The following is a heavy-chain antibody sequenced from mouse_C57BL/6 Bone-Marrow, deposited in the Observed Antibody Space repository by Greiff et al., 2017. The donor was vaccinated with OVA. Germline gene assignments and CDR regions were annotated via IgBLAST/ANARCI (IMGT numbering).Heavy chain of an antibody. V-gene: IGHV14-4*01. CDR2: IDPENGDT. CDR3: TTTVVFDY. D-gene: IGHD1-1*01. CDR1: GFNIKDDY. Sequence: EVKVEESGAELVRPGASVKLSCTASGFNIKDDYMHWVKQRPEQGLEWIGWIDPENGDTEYASKFQGKATITADTSSNTAYLQLSSLTSEDTAVYYCTTTVVFDYWGQGTTLTVSS. J-gene: IGHJ2*01.